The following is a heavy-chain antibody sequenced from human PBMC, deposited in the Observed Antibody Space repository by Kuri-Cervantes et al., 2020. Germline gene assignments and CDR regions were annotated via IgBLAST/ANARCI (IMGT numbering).Heavy chain of an antibody. J-gene: IGHJ5*02. Sequence: GESLKISCAASGFTFSSYGMHWVRQAPGKGLEWVAVIWYDGSNKYYADSVKGRFTISRDNSRKTLYLQMTSLRVEDTAVYYCTKEQDYDILTQNWVDHDYFDPWGQGTLVTVSS. D-gene: IGHD3-9*01. CDR2: IWYDGSNK. CDR1: GFTFSSYG. V-gene: IGHV3-33*06. CDR3: TKEQDYDILTQNWVDHDYFDP.